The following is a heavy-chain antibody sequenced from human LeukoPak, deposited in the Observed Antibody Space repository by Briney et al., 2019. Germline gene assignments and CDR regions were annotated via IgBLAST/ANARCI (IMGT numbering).Heavy chain of an antibody. J-gene: IGHJ4*02. D-gene: IGHD6-19*01. CDR1: GFTVSTNY. V-gene: IGHV3-66*01. CDR2: IYSGGST. Sequence: GGSLRLSCAASGFTVSTNYMSWVRQAPAKGLEWVSVIYSGGSTYYADSVKGRFTISRDNSKNTLYLQMNSLRVEDTAVYYCARVGITVAGSDFWGQGTLVTVSS. CDR3: ARVGITVAGSDF.